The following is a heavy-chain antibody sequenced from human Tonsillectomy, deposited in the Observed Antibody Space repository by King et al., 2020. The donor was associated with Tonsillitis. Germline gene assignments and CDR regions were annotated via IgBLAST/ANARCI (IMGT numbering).Heavy chain of an antibody. J-gene: IGHJ6*03. D-gene: IGHD1-26*01. CDR1: GFTFDDYA. CDR3: AKAFWELGPHYYYYYYMDV. V-gene: IGHV3-43*02. CDR2: IGGDGGSA. Sequence: QLVQSGGGVVQPGGSLRLSCAASGFTFDDYAMLWGRQAPGKGLEWFSLIGGDGGSAYFADSVKGRFTISRDNSKNSLYLQMNSLTTEDTALYYCAKAFWELGPHYYYYYYMDVWGKGTTVTVSS.